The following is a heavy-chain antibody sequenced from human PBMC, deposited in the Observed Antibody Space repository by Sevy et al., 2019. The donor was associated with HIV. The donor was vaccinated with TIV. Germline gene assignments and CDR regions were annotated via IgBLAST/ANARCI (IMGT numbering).Heavy chain of an antibody. D-gene: IGHD3-16*01. J-gene: IGHJ5*02. CDR1: GFTFSSYG. CDR2: IWYDGSNK. V-gene: IGHV3-33*01. CDR3: ARGGWGGRTGWFDP. Sequence: GGSLRLSCAASGFTFSSYGMHWVRQAPGKGLEWVAVIWYDGSNKYYADSVKGRFTISRDNSKNMLYLQMNSLRAEDTAKCYCARGGWGGRTGWFDPWGQGTLVTVSS.